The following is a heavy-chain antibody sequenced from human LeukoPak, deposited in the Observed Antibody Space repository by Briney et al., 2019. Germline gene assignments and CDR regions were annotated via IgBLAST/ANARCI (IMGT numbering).Heavy chain of an antibody. CDR3: AKRGVVIRVILVGFHKEAYYFDS. J-gene: IGHJ4*02. V-gene: IGHV3-23*01. CDR2: ISDSGGTT. CDR1: GITLSNYG. D-gene: IGHD3-22*01. Sequence: GGSLRLSCAVSGITLSNYGMSWVRQAPGKGLEWVGGISDSGGTTNYADSVKGRFTISRDNPKNTLYLQMTSLRAEDTAVYFCAKRGVVIRVILVGFHKEAYYFDSWGQGALVTVSS.